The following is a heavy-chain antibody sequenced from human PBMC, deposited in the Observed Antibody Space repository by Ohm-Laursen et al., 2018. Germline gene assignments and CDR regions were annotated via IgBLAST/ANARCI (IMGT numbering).Heavy chain of an antibody. V-gene: IGHV3-11*04. D-gene: IGHD3-9*01. CDR2: ISSGSVTI. CDR1: GFIFGDYS. Sequence: SLRLSCTATGFIFGDYSMTWIRQAPGKGLEWISYISSGSVTIHYADSVRGRFTISRDNAKDSLFLQMNSLRAEDTAVYYCARDARRYFDRYFDYWGQGTLGTVSS. J-gene: IGHJ4*02. CDR3: ARDARRYFDRYFDY.